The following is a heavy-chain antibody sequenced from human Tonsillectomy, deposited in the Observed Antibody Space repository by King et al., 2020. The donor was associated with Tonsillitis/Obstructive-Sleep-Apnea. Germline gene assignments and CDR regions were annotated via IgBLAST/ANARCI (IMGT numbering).Heavy chain of an antibody. V-gene: IGHV3-15*01. D-gene: IGHD1-26*01. CDR3: TTDPRIVGATTCGY. J-gene: IGHJ4*02. CDR1: GFIFSNAW. CDR2: IKSKTDGGTT. Sequence: EVQLQESGGDLVKPGGSLRLSCAASGFIFSNAWMSWVRQAPGKGLEWVGRIKSKTDGGTTHYAAPVKGRFTISRDDSKNTLYLQMNSLKTEDTAVYYCTTDPRIVGATTCGYWGQGTLVTVSS.